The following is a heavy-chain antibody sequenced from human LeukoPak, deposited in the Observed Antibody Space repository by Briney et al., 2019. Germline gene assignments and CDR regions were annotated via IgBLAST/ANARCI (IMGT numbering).Heavy chain of an antibody. CDR3: ARLEYYYYYYMEV. CDR1: GGSISSHY. J-gene: IGHJ6*03. V-gene: IGHV4-59*08. D-gene: IGHD2/OR15-2a*01. CDR2: IYYSGST. Sequence: SETLSLTCTVSGGSISSHYWSWIRQPPGKVLEGIGYIYYSGSTNYNPSLKSRVTLSVDTSKSQFSLNLTSVTAADTAVYYCARLEYYYYYYMEVWGKGTTVTVSS.